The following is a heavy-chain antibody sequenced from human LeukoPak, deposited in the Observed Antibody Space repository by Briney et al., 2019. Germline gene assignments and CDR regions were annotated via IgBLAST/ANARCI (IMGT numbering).Heavy chain of an antibody. J-gene: IGHJ4*02. V-gene: IGHV1-18*01. CDR1: GYTFTSYG. CDR2: ISAYNGNT. Sequence: ASVKVSCKASGYTFTSYGISWVRQAPGQGLEWMGWISAYNGNTNYAQKLQGRVTMTTDTSTSTAYMELRSLRSDDTAVYYCARWERRGSIVVVIGPLDYWGQGTLVTVSS. CDR3: ARWERRGSIVVVIGPLDY. D-gene: IGHD3-22*01.